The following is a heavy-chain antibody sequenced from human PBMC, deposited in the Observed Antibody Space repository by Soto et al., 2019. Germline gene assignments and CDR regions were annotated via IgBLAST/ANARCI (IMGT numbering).Heavy chain of an antibody. CDR2: IYYSGST. V-gene: IGHV4-39*01. J-gene: IGHJ4*02. CDR3: ARGEYCSSTSCYAHFDY. CDR1: GGSISSSSYY. D-gene: IGHD2-2*01. Sequence: QLQLQESGPGLVKPSETLSLTCTVSGGSISSSSYYWGWIRQPPGQGLEWFGSIYYSGSTYYNPSLKSRLTISVDTSKNQFSLKLSSVTAADTAVYYCARGEYCSSTSCYAHFDYWGQGTLVTVSS.